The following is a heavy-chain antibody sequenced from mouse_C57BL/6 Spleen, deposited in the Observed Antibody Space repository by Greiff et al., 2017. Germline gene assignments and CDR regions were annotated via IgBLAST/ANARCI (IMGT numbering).Heavy chain of an antibody. J-gene: IGHJ4*01. CDR1: GFTFSDYG. Sequence: EVKVVESGGGLVKPGGSLKLSCAASGFTFSDYGMHWVRQAPEKGLEWVAYISSGSSTIDNADTVQGRFTISRDNAKNTLFLQMTSLRSEDTAMYYCARKVYYAMDYWGQGTSVTVSS. CDR3: ARKVYYAMDY. CDR2: ISSGSSTI. V-gene: IGHV5-17*01.